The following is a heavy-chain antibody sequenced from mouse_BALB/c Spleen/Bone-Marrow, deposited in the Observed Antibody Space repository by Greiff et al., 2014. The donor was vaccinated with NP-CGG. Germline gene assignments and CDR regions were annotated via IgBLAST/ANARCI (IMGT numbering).Heavy chain of an antibody. V-gene: IGHV1-87*01. CDR2: IYPGDGDT. J-gene: IGHJ2*01. CDR3: ARDEHYFDY. Sequence: VHLVESGAELARPGASVKLSCKASGYTFTSCWMQWVKQRPGQGLEWIGAIYPGDGDTRYTQKFKGKATLTADKSSSTAYMQLSSLASEDSAVYYCARDEHYFDYWGQGTTLTVSS. CDR1: GYTFTSCW.